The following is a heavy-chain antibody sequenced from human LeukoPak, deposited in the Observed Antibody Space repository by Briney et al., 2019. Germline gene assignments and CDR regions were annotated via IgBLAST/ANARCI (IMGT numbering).Heavy chain of an antibody. V-gene: IGHV3-7*01. Sequence: PGGSLRLSCVASGFTFSNHYMSWVRQAPGKGLEWVANIKEDGSQKYYVDSVKGRFTISRDNAKNTVYLQMNSLRAEDTAVYYCVSFYETYWGRGTLVTVSS. J-gene: IGHJ4*02. D-gene: IGHD2/OR15-2a*01. CDR2: IKEDGSQK. CDR1: GFTFSNHY. CDR3: VSFYETY.